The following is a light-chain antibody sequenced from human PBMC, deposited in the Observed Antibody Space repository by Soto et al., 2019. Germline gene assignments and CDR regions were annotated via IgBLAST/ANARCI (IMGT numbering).Light chain of an antibody. V-gene: IGKV3-20*01. Sequence: EIVLTQSPGTLSLSPGERATLSCRASQSISSRYLAWYQQKPGQAPRLLIYGASSRATGIPDRFSGSGSGTDFTLTISRLEPEDFAVYYCQHYGGSPLFTFGPGTKVDI. CDR3: QHYGGSPLFT. CDR1: QSISSRY. CDR2: GAS. J-gene: IGKJ3*01.